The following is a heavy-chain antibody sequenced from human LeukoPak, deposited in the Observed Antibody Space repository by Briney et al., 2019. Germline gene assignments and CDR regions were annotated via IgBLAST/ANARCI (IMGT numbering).Heavy chain of an antibody. CDR2: IYYRGST. J-gene: IGHJ5*02. D-gene: IGHD3-10*01. CDR3: ARGYGSGSYTELTWFDP. V-gene: IGHV4-59*13. Sequence: AETLSLTCTVSGGSISSYYWSWIRQPPGKGLVGIGYIYYRGSTTYNLSLKSRVTISVDTSKTQFSLKLSSVTAADTAVYYCARGYGSGSYTELTWFDPWGQGTLVTVSS. CDR1: GGSISSYY.